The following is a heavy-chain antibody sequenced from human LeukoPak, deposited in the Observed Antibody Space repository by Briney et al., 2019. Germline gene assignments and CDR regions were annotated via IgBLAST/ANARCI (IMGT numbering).Heavy chain of an antibody. J-gene: IGHJ4*02. CDR3: AREKGVGESLFDY. D-gene: IGHD3-10*01. Sequence: YAQKFPGRVTMTRDTSISTTCMGLSRLLSDDTAVYYCAREKGVGESLFDYWGQGTLVTISS. V-gene: IGHV1-2*02.